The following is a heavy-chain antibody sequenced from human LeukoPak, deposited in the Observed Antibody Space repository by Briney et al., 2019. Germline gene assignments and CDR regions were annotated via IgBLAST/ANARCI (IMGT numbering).Heavy chain of an antibody. CDR2: INPNSGGT. Sequence: ASVKVSCKASGYTFTGYYIHWVRQAPGQGLEWMGWINPNSGGTNYAQKFQGRVTMTRDTSISTAYMELSSLRSDDTAVYYCARVSLGTFRVLDRYFDYWGQGTLVTVSS. J-gene: IGHJ4*02. CDR1: GYTFTGYY. D-gene: IGHD4/OR15-4a*01. V-gene: IGHV1-2*02. CDR3: ARVSLGTFRVLDRYFDY.